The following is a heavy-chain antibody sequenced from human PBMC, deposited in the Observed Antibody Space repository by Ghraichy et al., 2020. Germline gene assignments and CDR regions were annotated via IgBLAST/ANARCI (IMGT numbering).Heavy chain of an antibody. J-gene: IGHJ3*02. CDR1: GFTFSSYA. CDR2: ISGSGGST. D-gene: IGHD3-22*01. V-gene: IGHV3-23*01. CDR3: AMAGITMIVVEITNDAFDI. Sequence: GESLNISCAASGFTFSSYAMSWVRQAPGKGLEWVSAISGSGGSTYYADSVKGRFTISRDNSKNTLYLQMNSLRAEDTAVYYCAMAGITMIVVEITNDAFDIWGQGTMVTVSS.